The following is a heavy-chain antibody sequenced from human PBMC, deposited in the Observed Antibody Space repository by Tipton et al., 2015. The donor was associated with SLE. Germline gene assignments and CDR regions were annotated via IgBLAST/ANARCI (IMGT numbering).Heavy chain of an antibody. CDR3: ARDRLHLGHPWDWTS. V-gene: IGHV4-31*03. D-gene: IGHD3-16*01. CDR2: IYHSGST. J-gene: IGHJ5*02. CDR1: GGSISSGGYY. Sequence: TLSLTCTVSGGSISSGGYYWSWIRQSPGKDLEWIGYIYHSGSTYYNPSLRSRVTMSIDTSQNQFSLRLTSVTAADTAVYYCARDRLHLGHPWDWTSWGRGTLVTVSS.